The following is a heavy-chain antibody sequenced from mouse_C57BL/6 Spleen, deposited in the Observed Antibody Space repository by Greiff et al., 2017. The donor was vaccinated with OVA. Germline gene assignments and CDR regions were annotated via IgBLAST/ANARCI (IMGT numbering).Heavy chain of an antibody. CDR2: ISSGGDYI. J-gene: IGHJ4*01. Sequence: EVKLMESGEGLVKPGGSLKLSCAASGFTFSSYAMSWVRQTPEKRLEWVAYISSGGDYIYYADTVKGRFPISRDNARNTLYLQMSSLKSEDTAMYYCTRGGRGYAMDYWGQGTSVTVSS. CDR1: GFTFSSYA. V-gene: IGHV5-9-1*02. CDR3: TRGGRGYAMDY.